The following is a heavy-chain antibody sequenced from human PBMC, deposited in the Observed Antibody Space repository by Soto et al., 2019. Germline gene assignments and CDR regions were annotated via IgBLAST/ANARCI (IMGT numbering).Heavy chain of an antibody. D-gene: IGHD3-3*01. CDR1: GGSISSSSYY. Sequence: PSATLSLTCTVSGGSISSSSYYWGWIRQPPGKGLEWIGSIYYSGSTYYNPSLKSRVTISVDTSKNQFSLKLSSVTAADTAVYYCARRGYDLWSGYPEASGYNYYGMDVWGQGTTVT. V-gene: IGHV4-39*01. CDR3: ARRGYDLWSGYPEASGYNYYGMDV. CDR2: IYYSGST. J-gene: IGHJ6*02.